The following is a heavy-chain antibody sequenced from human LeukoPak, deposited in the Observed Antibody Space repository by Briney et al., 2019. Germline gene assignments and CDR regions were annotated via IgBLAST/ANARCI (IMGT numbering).Heavy chain of an antibody. V-gene: IGHV4-59*01. J-gene: IGHJ5*02. CDR2: IYYSGST. D-gene: IGHD3-3*01. Sequence: SETPSLTCTVSGGSISSYYWSWIRQPPGKGLEWIGYIYYSGSTNYNPSLKSRVTISVDTSKNQFSLKLSSVTAADTAVYYCARSAYSYYDFWSGSNWFDPWGQGTLVTVSS. CDR1: GGSISSYY. CDR3: ARSAYSYYDFWSGSNWFDP.